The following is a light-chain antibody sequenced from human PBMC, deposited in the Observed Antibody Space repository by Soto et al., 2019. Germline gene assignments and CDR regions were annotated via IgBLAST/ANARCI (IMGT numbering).Light chain of an antibody. CDR3: CSYAGTHIV. Sequence: QSALTQPRSVSGSPGQSVTISCTETNIDVAGYNYVSWYQQHPDKAPKLIMYDVNRRPSGVPDRFSGSKSGNTASLTISGLQAEDEADYYCCSYAGTHIVFGGGTKVTVL. V-gene: IGLV2-11*01. J-gene: IGLJ2*01. CDR1: NIDVAGYNY. CDR2: DVN.